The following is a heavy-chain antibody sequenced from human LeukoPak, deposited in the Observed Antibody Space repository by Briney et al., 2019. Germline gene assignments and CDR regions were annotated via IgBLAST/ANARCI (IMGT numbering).Heavy chain of an antibody. CDR2: FDPEDGET. CDR1: GYTLTKLS. V-gene: IGHV1-24*01. Sequence: GASVKVSCKVSGYTLTKLSMHWVRQAPGKGLEWMGGFDPEDGETIYAQKFQGRVTMTRDTSISTAYMELSRLRSDDTAVYYCARDTGLFSRGAFDIWGQGTMVTVSS. J-gene: IGHJ3*02. D-gene: IGHD2-21*01. CDR3: ARDTGLFSRGAFDI.